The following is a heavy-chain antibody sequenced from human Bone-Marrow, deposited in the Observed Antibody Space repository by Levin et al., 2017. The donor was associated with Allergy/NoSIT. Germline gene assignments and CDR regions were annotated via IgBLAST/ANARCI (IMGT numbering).Heavy chain of an antibody. CDR3: ARRSRFLEWLSPVVDAFDI. CDR1: GSSFTSYW. V-gene: IGHV5-51*01. J-gene: IGHJ3*02. Sequence: PGGSLRLSCKGSGSSFTSYWIGWVRQMPGKGLEWMGIIYPGDSDTRYSPSFQGQVTISADKSISTAYLQWSSLKASDTAMYYCARRSRFLEWLSPVVDAFDIWGQGTMVTVSS. D-gene: IGHD3-3*01. CDR2: IYPGDSDT.